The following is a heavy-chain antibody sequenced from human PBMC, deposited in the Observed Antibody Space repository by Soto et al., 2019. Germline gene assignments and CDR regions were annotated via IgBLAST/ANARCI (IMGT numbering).Heavy chain of an antibody. V-gene: IGHV4-59*08. CDR3: VRQGFGRLHGRVDV. CDR2: IDSSGDT. Sequence: QVQLQESGPGLVKPSETLSLTCTVSDDSSSSYKWSWIRQPPGRRLEWIGYIDSSGDTSYNPSLQSRVTISVDTSTKQFALKLSSVTAADTAVYYCVRQGFGRLHGRVDVWGQGTTVTVSS. CDR1: DDSSSSYK. D-gene: IGHD3-10*01. J-gene: IGHJ6*02.